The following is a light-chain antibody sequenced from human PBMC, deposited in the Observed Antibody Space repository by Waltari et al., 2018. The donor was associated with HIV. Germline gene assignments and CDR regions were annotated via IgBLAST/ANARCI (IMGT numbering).Light chain of an antibody. CDR1: SSDLAGYNY. CDR2: EVS. CDR3: SSYTSSSTLV. J-gene: IGLJ2*01. Sequence: QSALTQPASVSGSPGQSIPIPCPGTSSDLAGYNYVSWYQQHPGKPPKLMIYEVSNRPSGVSNRFSGSKSDNTASLTISGLQAEDEADYYCSSYTSSSTLVFGGGTKLTVL. V-gene: IGLV2-14*01.